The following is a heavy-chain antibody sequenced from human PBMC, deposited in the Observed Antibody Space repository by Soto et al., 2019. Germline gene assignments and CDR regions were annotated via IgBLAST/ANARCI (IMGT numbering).Heavy chain of an antibody. Sequence: GGSLRLSCAASGFTFSSYAMSWVRQAPGKGLEWVSAISGSGGSAYYADSVKGRFTISRDNSKNTLYLQMNSLRAEDTAVYYCAKKSGQGYSYGTGIFDYWGQGTLVTVSS. CDR1: GFTFSSYA. J-gene: IGHJ4*02. CDR2: ISGSGGSA. D-gene: IGHD5-18*01. V-gene: IGHV3-23*01. CDR3: AKKSGQGYSYGTGIFDY.